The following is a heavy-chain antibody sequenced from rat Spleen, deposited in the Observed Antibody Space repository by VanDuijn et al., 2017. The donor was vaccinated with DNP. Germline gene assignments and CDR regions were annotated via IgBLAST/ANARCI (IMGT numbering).Heavy chain of an antibody. Sequence: QVQLKESGPGLVQPSQTLSLTCTVSGFSLTSYGVSWVRQPPGKGLEWIAGISSGGSTFYNSVFKSRLSISRDTSKSQVFLKMNSLQTEDTAVYFCTRDWIRGPFAYWGQGTLVTVSS. CDR2: ISSGGST. J-gene: IGHJ3*01. V-gene: IGHV2S12*01. D-gene: IGHD4-3*01. CDR3: TRDWIRGPFAY. CDR1: GFSLTSYG.